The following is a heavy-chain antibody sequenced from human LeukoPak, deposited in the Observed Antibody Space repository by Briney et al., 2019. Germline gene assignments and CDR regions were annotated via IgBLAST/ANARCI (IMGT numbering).Heavy chain of an antibody. CDR3: AKGVRASDAFDI. V-gene: IGHV3-23*01. CDR1: GFTFSSYA. Sequence: GGSPRLSCAASGFTFSSYAMSWVRQAPGKGLEWVSAISGSGGSTYYADSVKGRFTISRDNSKNTLYLQMNSLRAEDTAVYYCAKGVRASDAFDIWGQGTMVTVSS. J-gene: IGHJ3*02. CDR2: ISGSGGST.